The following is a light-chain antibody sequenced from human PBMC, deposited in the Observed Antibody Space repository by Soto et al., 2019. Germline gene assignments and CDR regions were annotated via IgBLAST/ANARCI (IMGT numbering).Light chain of an antibody. CDR3: GTWDSSLSAGM. Sequence: QSVLTQPPSVSAAPGQKVTISCSGSSSNIGNNYVSWYQQLPGTAPKLLIYDDNKRPSGIPDRFSGSKSGTSATLGITGLQTGDEADYYCGTWDSSLSAGMFGGGTTVTVL. V-gene: IGLV1-51*01. CDR1: SSNIGNNY. CDR2: DDN. J-gene: IGLJ3*02.